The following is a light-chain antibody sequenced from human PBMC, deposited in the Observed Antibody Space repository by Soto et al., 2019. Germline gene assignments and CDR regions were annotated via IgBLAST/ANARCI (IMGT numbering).Light chain of an antibody. CDR3: QQYSDYPYT. CDR1: QSISSW. CDR2: MAS. J-gene: IGKJ2*01. Sequence: DIQMTQSPSTLSASVGDRVTITCRASQSISSWLAWYQQKPGKAPKLLIYMASTLEGGVPARFSGSESGTDFTLTINSLQPDDSGTYYCQQYSDYPYTFGQGTKLEIK. V-gene: IGKV1-5*03.